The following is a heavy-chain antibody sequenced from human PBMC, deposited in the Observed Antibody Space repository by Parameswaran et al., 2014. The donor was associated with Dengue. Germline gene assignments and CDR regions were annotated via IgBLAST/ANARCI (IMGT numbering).Heavy chain of an antibody. CDR1: GYTLTELS. Sequence: ASVKVSCKVSGYTLTELSMHWVRQAPGKGLEWMGGFDPEDGETIYAQKFQGRVTMTEDTSTDTAYMELSSLRSEDTAVYYCATRLGGGAYYYYYYMDVWGKGTTVTVSS. CDR2: FDPEDGET. D-gene: IGHD1-26*01. CDR3: ATRLGGGAYYYYYYMDV. J-gene: IGHJ6*03. V-gene: IGHV1-24*01.